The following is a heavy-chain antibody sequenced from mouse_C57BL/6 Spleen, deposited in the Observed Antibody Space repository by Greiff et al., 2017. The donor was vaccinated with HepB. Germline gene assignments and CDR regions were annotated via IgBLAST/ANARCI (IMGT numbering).Heavy chain of an antibody. CDR3: TRDYGNYRYYAMGY. V-gene: IGHV1-15*01. J-gene: IGHJ4*01. Sequence: VQLQQSGAELVRPGASVTLSCKASGYTFTDYEMHWVKQTPVHGLEWIGAIDPETGGTDYNQKFKGKAILTADKSSSTAYMELRSLTSEDSAVYYGTRDYGNYRYYAMGYWGQGTSVTVSS. CDR1: GYTFTDYE. CDR2: IDPETGGT. D-gene: IGHD2-1*01.